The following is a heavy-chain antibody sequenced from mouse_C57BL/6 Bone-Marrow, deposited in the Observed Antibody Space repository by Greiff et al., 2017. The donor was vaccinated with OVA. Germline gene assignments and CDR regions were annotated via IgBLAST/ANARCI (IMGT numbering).Heavy chain of an antibody. Sequence: EVHLVESGGGLVQPGGSLKLSCAASGFTFSDYYMYWVRQTPEKRLEWVAYISNGGGSTYYPDTVKGRFTISRDNAKNTLYLQMSRLKSEDTAMYYCARPPYYYGITYWYFDVWGTGTTVTVSS. CDR1: GFTFSDYY. CDR2: ISNGGGST. D-gene: IGHD1-1*01. CDR3: ARPPYYYGITYWYFDV. J-gene: IGHJ1*03. V-gene: IGHV5-12*01.